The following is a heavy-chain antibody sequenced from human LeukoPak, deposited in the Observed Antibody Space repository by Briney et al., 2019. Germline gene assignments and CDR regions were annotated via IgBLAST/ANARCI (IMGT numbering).Heavy chain of an antibody. CDR3: ARGPSTWTGGDY. D-gene: IGHD6-13*01. Sequence: ASVKVSCKATGYTFTTHYMHWVRQAPGQGLEWMGIINPGGGSTSYSQTFQGRVTVTGDTSTSTVYMELSSLRSEDTAIYYCARGPSTWTGGDYWGQGTLVTVSS. CDR2: INPGGGST. V-gene: IGHV1-46*01. J-gene: IGHJ4*02. CDR1: GYTFTTHY.